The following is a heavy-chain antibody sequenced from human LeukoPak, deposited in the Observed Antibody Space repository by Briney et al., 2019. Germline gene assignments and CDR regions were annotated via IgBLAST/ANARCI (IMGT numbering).Heavy chain of an antibody. V-gene: IGHV1-69*13. CDR1: GGTFSSYA. CDR3: ARAGVAVASGGWFDP. CDR2: IIPIFGTA. J-gene: IGHJ5*02. Sequence: ASMKVSCKASGGTFSSYAISWVRQAPGQGLEWMGGIIPIFGTANYAQKFQGRVTITADESTSTAYMELSSLRSEDTAVYYCARAGVAVASGGWFDPWGQGTLATVSS. D-gene: IGHD6-19*01.